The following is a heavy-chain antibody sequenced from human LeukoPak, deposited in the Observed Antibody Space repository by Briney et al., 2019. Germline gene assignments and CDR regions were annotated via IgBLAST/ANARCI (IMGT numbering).Heavy chain of an antibody. D-gene: IGHD3-3*01. J-gene: IGHJ3*02. CDR1: GFTFSSYW. CDR2: INSDGSST. CDR3: ARGGYYFHDAFDI. Sequence: GGSLRLSCAASGFTFSSYWMHWVRQAPGKGLAWVSRINSDGSSTSYADSVKGRFTISRDNAKNTLYLQMNSLRAEDTAVYYCARGGYYFHDAFDIWGQGTMVTVSS. V-gene: IGHV3-74*01.